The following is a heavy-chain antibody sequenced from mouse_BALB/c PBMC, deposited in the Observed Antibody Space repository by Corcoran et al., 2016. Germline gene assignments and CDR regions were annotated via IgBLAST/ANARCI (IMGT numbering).Heavy chain of an antibody. V-gene: IGHV1-84*01. CDR3: ARGYGKYDLDY. Sequence: QIQLQQSGPELVKPGASVKISCKASGYTFTDYNINWVKQRHGKGLEWIGWIYPGSGNTKYNEKFKGKATLTVDTSSSTAYMQLSSLTSEDTAVYICARGYGKYDLDYWGKGTTFTFSS. D-gene: IGHD2-10*02. J-gene: IGHJ2*01. CDR2: IYPGSGNT. CDR1: GYTFTDYN.